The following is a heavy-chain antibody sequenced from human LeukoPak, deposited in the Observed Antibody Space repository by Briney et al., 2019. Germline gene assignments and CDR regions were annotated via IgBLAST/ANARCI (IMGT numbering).Heavy chain of an antibody. V-gene: IGHV1-69*13. CDR1: GGTFINYA. Sequence: ASVTVSCKASGGTFINYAISWVRQAPGQGGEWMGGIIPIFGTANYAQKFQGRVTITADESTSTAYMDLSSLRSEDTAVYYCARVPRARAGYAYYFDYWGQGTLVTVSS. CDR3: ARVPRARAGYAYYFDY. D-gene: IGHD5-12*01. CDR2: IIPIFGTA. J-gene: IGHJ4*02.